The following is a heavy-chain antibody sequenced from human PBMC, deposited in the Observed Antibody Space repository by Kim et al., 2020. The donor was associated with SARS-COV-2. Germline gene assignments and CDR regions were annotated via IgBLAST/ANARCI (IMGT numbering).Heavy chain of an antibody. J-gene: IGHJ2*01. CDR3: ARGKYYYDGSGNPRFWYFDL. V-gene: IGHV4-59*01. D-gene: IGHD3-22*01. CDR1: GGSISYYY. Sequence: SETLSLTCTVSGGSISYYYWSWIRQPPGKGLEWIGYVFDSGSTHYNPSLKSRVTISLDTSKKQFSLQLTSVTAADTAVYYCARGKYYYDGSGNPRFWYFDLWGRGTLVTVSS. CDR2: VFDSGST.